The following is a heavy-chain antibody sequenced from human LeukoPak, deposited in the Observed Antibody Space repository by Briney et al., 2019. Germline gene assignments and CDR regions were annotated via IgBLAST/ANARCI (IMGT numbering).Heavy chain of an antibody. CDR3: AKDLSGSVISS. J-gene: IGHJ5*02. CDR1: GLTLSRYG. Sequence: GGSLRLSCSGSGLTLSRYGMSWLRQAPGEKLEGVAFFRFDESEQYYADSVQGRFTIFRDDSTNTLYLQIDSLRTEDTAVYYCAKDLSGSVISSWGQGTMVTVSS. V-gene: IGHV3-30*02. D-gene: IGHD3-9*01. CDR2: FRFDESEQ.